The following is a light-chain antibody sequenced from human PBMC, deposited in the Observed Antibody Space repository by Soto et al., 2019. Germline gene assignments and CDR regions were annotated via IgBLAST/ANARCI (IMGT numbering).Light chain of an antibody. V-gene: IGLV2-14*03. Sequence: QPALTQPASVSASPGQSITISCTGTSSDIGAYNSVSWYQQLPGKAPQLMIYDVSFRPSGISSRFSGPKSGNTASLTISGLRPDDDADYYCASYTTARIRVFGGGTKLTVL. CDR2: DVS. CDR3: ASYTTARIRV. CDR1: SSDIGAYNS. J-gene: IGLJ2*01.